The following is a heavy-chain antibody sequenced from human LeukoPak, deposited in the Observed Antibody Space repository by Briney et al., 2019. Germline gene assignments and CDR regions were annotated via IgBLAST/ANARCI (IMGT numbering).Heavy chain of an antibody. CDR1: GGTFSSYA. V-gene: IGHV1-69*05. J-gene: IGHJ6*03. D-gene: IGHD1-7*01. CDR2: IIPIFGTA. CDR3: ASGNNWNSPLDYYMDV. Sequence: ASVKVSCKASGGTFSSYAISWVRQAPGQGLEWMGGIIPIFGTANYAQKFQGRVTITTDESTSTAYMELSSLRSEDTAVYYCASGNNWNSPLDYYMDVWGKGTTVTVSS.